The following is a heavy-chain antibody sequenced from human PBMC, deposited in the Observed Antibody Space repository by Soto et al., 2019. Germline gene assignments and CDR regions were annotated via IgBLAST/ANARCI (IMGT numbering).Heavy chain of an antibody. J-gene: IGHJ6*02. CDR1: EFTFSVYS. CDR3: TRDRVQIRGGYYHYYGMDV. D-gene: IGHD3-10*01. V-gene: IGHV3-21*02. Sequence: DVQLEESGGGLVKPGGSPRLSCVASEFTFSVYSMNWVRQAPGKGLEWVSSISSGSSYIYYADSVKGRFTISRDNDKSSLFLHMNSLRVDDTAVYYCTRDRVQIRGGYYHYYGMDVWGQGTTVTVSS. CDR2: ISSGSSYI.